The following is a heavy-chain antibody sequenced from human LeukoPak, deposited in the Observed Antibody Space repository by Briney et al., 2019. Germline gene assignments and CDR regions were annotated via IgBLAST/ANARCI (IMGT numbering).Heavy chain of an antibody. Sequence: PSETLSLTCTVSGGSVSSGSYYWSWIRQPPGKGLEWIGYMCYGGSTNYNPSLKSRVTISVDTSNNQFSLKLISVTAGDTAVYYCARDPLTGSFDYWGQGTLVTVSS. V-gene: IGHV4-61*01. D-gene: IGHD7-27*01. CDR3: ARDPLTGSFDY. J-gene: IGHJ4*02. CDR1: GGSVSSGSYY. CDR2: MCYGGST.